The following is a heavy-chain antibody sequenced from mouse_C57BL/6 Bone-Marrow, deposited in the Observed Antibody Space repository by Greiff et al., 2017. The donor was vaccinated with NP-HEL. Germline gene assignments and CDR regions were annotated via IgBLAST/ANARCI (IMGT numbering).Heavy chain of an antibody. V-gene: IGHV2-6*03. CDR1: GFSFTSYG. CDR3: ARPSYGNDGGMDY. CDR2: IWSDGST. Sequence: QVQLQESGPGLVAPSQCLSISCTASGFSFTSYGVHWVRQPPGKGLEWLVVIWSDGSTTYNSAIKSRLSTSKDNSKSQVFLKMNSLQTDDTAMYYCARPSYGNDGGMDYWGQGTSVTVSS. J-gene: IGHJ4*01. D-gene: IGHD2-9*01.